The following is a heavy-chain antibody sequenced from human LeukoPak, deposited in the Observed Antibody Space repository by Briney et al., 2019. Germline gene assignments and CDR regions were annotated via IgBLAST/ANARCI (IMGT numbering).Heavy chain of an antibody. CDR2: INPNSGGT. V-gene: IGHV1-2*02. J-gene: IGHJ4*02. CDR3: ARGPHWDPHFDY. Sequence: ASVKVSCKASGYTFTGYYMHWVRQAPGQGLEWMGWINPNSGGTNYAQKFLGRVTMTRDTSISTAYLELSRLRSDDTAVYYCARGPHWDPHFDYWGQGTLVTVSS. CDR1: GYTFTGYY. D-gene: IGHD7-27*01.